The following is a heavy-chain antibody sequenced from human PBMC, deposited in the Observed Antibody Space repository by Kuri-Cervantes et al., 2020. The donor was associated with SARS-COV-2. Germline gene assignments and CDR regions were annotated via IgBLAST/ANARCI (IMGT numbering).Heavy chain of an antibody. J-gene: IGHJ3*02. V-gene: IGHV4-38-2*01. CDR1: GYSISSGYY. CDR3: ARQDLLDCSSTSCSFDAFDI. D-gene: IGHD2-2*01. Sequence: GSLRLSCAVSGYSISSGYYWGWIRQPPGKGLEWIGSIYHSGSTYYNPSLKSRVTISVDTSKNQFSLKLSSVTAADTALYYCARQDLLDCSSTSCSFDAFDIWGQGTMVTVSS. CDR2: IYHSGST.